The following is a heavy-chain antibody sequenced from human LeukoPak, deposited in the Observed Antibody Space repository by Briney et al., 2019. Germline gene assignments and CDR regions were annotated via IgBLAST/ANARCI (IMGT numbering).Heavy chain of an antibody. CDR1: GGSISSGGYS. Sequence: SETLSLTCAVSGGSISSGGYSWSWIRQPPGKGLEWIGYIYHSGSTYYNPSLKSRVTISVDRSKNQFSLKLSSVTAADTAVYYCASQVDSIAAAGIYWGQGTLVTVSS. CDR2: IYHSGST. CDR3: ASQVDSIAAAGIY. J-gene: IGHJ4*02. V-gene: IGHV4-30-2*01. D-gene: IGHD6-13*01.